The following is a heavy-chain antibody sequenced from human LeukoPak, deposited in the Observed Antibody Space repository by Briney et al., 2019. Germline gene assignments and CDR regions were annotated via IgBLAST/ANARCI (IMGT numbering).Heavy chain of an antibody. V-gene: IGHV3-13*01. J-gene: IGHJ6*02. D-gene: IGHD1-26*01. CDR2: IDTVGNT. CDR1: GFTFSNYD. Sequence: GGSLRLSCVASGFTFSNYDMHWVRQAPGKGLDWVSAIDTVGNTYYSGSVKGRFTISRENAQNSLFLQVNSLRDGDTALYYCIRIRTREHQYGIDVWGQGTTVTVSS. CDR3: IRIRTREHQYGIDV.